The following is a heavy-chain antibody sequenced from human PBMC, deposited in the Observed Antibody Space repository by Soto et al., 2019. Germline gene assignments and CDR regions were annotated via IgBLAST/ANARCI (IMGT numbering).Heavy chain of an antibody. D-gene: IGHD6-6*01. V-gene: IGHV1-3*01. CDR3: ARAMMRQLVSGFDY. Sequence: VASVKVSCKASGYTFTSYAMHWVRQTPGQRLEWMGWINAGNGNTKYSQKFQGRVTITRDTSASTAYMELSSLRSGDTAVYYCARAMMRQLVSGFDYWGQGTLVTVSS. CDR2: INAGNGNT. J-gene: IGHJ4*02. CDR1: GYTFTSYA.